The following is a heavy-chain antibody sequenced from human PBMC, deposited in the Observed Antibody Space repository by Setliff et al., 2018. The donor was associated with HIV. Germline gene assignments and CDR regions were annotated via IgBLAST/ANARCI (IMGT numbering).Heavy chain of an antibody. D-gene: IGHD3-3*01. CDR1: GGPISGYY. CDR2: IYYSGST. Sequence: PSETLSLTCSVSGGPISGYYWNWVRQPPGKGLEWMGYIYYSGSTDYNPALKRRVTISLDTSKNQFSLKLSSVTAADTAVYYCARGAYYNFWSGYSAGGGSLGPWGQGTLVTVSS. V-gene: IGHV4-59*01. CDR3: ARGAYYNFWSGYSAGGGSLGP. J-gene: IGHJ5*02.